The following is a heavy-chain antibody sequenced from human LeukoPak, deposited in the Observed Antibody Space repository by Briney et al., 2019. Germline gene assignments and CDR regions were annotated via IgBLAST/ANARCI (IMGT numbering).Heavy chain of an antibody. V-gene: IGHV4-34*01. CDR3: ARETLRRSRLGIAVAHDY. CDR1: GGSFSGYH. Sequence: SETLSLTCAVYGGSFSGYHWIGLRQPPGKGLEWIGEINHSGGTNYNPFLKSRVPIPVNTSKNQFSLKLSSVTAADTAVYYCARETLRRSRLGIAVAHDYWGQGTLVTVSS. J-gene: IGHJ4*02. CDR2: INHSGGT. D-gene: IGHD6-19*01.